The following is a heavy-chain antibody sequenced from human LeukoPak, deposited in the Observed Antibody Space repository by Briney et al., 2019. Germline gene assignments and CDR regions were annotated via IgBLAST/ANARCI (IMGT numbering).Heavy chain of an antibody. V-gene: IGHV3-11*04. J-gene: IGHJ6*03. CDR3: ARVVTAWSMDV. CDR2: ISSSSSTI. Sequence: PGGSLRLSCAASGFTFSDYYMSWIRQAPGKGLEWVSYISSSSSTIYYADSVKGRFTISRDNAKNSLFLQMNSLRAEDTALYYCARVVTAWSMDVWGKGTTVTVSS. CDR1: GFTFSDYY. D-gene: IGHD2-21*02.